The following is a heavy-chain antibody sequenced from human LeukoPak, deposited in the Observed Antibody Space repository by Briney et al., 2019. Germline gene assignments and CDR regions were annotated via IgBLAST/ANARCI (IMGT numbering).Heavy chain of an antibody. CDR2: IYYRGST. D-gene: IGHD6-13*01. CDR1: GGSISSSSYQ. Sequence: SETLSLTCTVSGGSISSSSYQWGWIRQPPGKGLEWIGNIYYRGSTYYNPSLKSRVTISVDTSKNQFSLKLTSVTAADTAVYYCARDKLIVVGGTVAYYGMDVWGRGTTVTVSS. J-gene: IGHJ6*02. CDR3: ARDKLIVVGGTVAYYGMDV. V-gene: IGHV4-39*07.